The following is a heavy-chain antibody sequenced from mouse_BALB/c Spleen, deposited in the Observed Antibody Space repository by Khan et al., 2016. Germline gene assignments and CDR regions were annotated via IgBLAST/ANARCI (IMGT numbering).Heavy chain of an antibody. J-gene: IGHJ2*01. CDR2: ISYSGST. CDR1: GYSITSDYA. Sequence: EVQLQESGPGLVKPSQSLSLTCTVTGYSITSDYAWNWIRQFPGNKLEWMGYISYSGSTSYNPSLKRRISITRDTSKNQFFLQLNSVTTEDTATDYCARLVIYEDYFDYWGQGTTLTVSS. D-gene: IGHD2-3*01. CDR3: ARLVIYEDYFDY. V-gene: IGHV3-2*02.